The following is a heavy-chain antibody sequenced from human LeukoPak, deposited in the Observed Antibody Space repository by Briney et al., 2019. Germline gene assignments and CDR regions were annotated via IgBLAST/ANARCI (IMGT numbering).Heavy chain of an antibody. CDR2: ISGSGGST. V-gene: IGHV3-23*01. J-gene: IGHJ4*02. CDR1: GFTFSSYA. D-gene: IGHD3-3*01. CDR3: AKDPAQRFLEWLSFDY. Sequence: GGSLRLSCAASGFTFSSYAMSWVRQAPGRGLEWVSAISGSGGSTYYADSVKGRFTISRDNSKNTLYLQMNSLRAEDTAVYYCAKDPAQRFLEWLSFDYWGQGTLVTVSS.